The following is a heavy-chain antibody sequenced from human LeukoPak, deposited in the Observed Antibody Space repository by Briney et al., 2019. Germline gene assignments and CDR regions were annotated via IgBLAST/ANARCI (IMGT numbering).Heavy chain of an antibody. V-gene: IGHV1-2*02. CDR3: ARDFSGLLWFGDPNPFSYYYYGMDV. CDR1: GYTFTGYY. CDR2: INPNSGGT. D-gene: IGHD3-10*01. J-gene: IGHJ6*02. Sequence: ASVKVSCKASGYTFTGYYMHWVRQAPGQGLEWMGWINPNSGGTNYAQKFQGRVTMTRDTSISTAYMELSRLRSDDTAMYYCARDFSGLLWFGDPNPFSYYYYGMDVWGQGTTVTVSS.